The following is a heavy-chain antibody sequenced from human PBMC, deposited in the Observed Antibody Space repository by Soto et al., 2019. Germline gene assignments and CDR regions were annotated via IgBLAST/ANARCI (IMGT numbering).Heavy chain of an antibody. V-gene: IGHV4-30-4*01. CDR2: IYYSGST. D-gene: IGHD3-10*01. Sequence: QVQLQESGPGLVKPSQTLSLTCTVSGCSISSGDYYWSWIRQPPGKVLEWIGYIYYSGSTYYNPSLKSRVTISVDTSKNQFSLKLSSVTAADTAVYYCARVGGFGATTIDYWGQGTLVTVSS. J-gene: IGHJ4*02. CDR3: ARVGGFGATTIDY. CDR1: GCSISSGDYY.